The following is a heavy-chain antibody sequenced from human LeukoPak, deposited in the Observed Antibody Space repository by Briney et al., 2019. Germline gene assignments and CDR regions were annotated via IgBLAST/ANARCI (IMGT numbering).Heavy chain of an antibody. D-gene: IGHD6-13*01. J-gene: IGHJ6*02. Sequence: ASVKVSCKASGYTFTGYYMHWVRQAPGQGLEWMGIINPSGGSTSYAQKFQGRVTMTRDTSTSTVYMELSSLRSEDTAVYYCARGESSSWYPAGDYYYGMDVWGQGTTVTVSS. CDR1: GYTFTGYY. CDR3: ARGESSSWYPAGDYYYGMDV. V-gene: IGHV1-46*01. CDR2: INPSGGST.